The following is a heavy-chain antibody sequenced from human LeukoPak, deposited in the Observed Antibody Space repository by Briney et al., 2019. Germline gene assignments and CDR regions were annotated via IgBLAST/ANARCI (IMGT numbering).Heavy chain of an antibody. D-gene: IGHD3-3*01. CDR3: AREGGFYRPLDY. CDR1: GGSVTSTNC. Sequence: SETLSLTCDASGGSVTSTNCWTWVLQPPGKGLRWIVEVHLDGRTNYNPSLKRRLIMSVDMPENHISLKLTSVTAADTAVYYCAREGGFYRPLDYSGQGTLVTVSS. J-gene: IGHJ4*02. V-gene: IGHV4-4*02. CDR2: VHLDGRT.